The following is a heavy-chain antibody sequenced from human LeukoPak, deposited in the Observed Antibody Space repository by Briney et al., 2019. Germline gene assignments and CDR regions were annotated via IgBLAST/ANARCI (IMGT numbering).Heavy chain of an antibody. D-gene: IGHD3-3*01. CDR3: AKSRTIFGVVITYGYFDY. CDR2: ISGSGGST. CDR1: GFTFSSYA. V-gene: IGHV3-23*01. Sequence: GGSLRLSCAASGFTFSSYAMSWVRQAPGKGLEWVSAISGSGGSTYYADSVKGRFTISRDNSKNTLYLQMNSLRAEDTAVYYCAKSRTIFGVVITYGYFDYWAREPWSPSPQ. J-gene: IGHJ4*02.